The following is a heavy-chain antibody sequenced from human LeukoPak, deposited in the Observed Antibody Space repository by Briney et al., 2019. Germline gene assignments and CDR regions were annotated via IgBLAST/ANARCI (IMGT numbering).Heavy chain of an antibody. CDR2: IYHSGST. D-gene: IGHD3-10*01. J-gene: IGHJ4*02. Sequence: PSGTLSLTCAVSGGSISSNNWWSWVCQPPGKGLEWIGEIYHSGSTNYNPSLKSRVTISVDKSKNQFSLKLSSVTAADTAVYYCARDRQYYYGSGSYYNWYGLDYWGQGTLVTVSS. CDR1: GGSISSNNW. CDR3: ARDRQYYYGSGSYYNWYGLDY. V-gene: IGHV4-4*02.